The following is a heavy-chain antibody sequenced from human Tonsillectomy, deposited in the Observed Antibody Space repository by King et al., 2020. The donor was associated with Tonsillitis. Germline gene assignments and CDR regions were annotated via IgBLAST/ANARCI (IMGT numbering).Heavy chain of an antibody. CDR3: ARDDSRAYSFDY. D-gene: IGHD3-10*01. Sequence: MQLVQSGAEVKKPGSSVKVSCKASGGTFSSYAISWVRQAPGQGLEWMGRIIPILDITNYAQKFQGRVTITADKSTSTAYMELSSLRSEDTALYYCARDDSRAYSFDYWGQGTLVTVSS. CDR1: GGTFSSYA. V-gene: IGHV1-69*09. CDR2: IIPILDIT. J-gene: IGHJ4*02.